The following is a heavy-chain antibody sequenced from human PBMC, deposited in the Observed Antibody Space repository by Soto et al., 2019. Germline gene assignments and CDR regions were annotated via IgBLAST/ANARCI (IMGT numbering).Heavy chain of an antibody. CDR3: ARFRYASSGYSPAWFDT. Sequence: QVQLVQSGAAVRKPGASVKVSCETSGYTFTSYDFTWVRQAPGQGLEWVGWISPYNGKTKYAQKVQGRVTMTTDTSTSTAYMELRSLRSDDTAIYFCARFRYASSGYSPAWFDTWGQGTLVTVSS. D-gene: IGHD3-22*01. J-gene: IGHJ5*02. CDR1: GYTFTSYD. V-gene: IGHV1-18*01. CDR2: ISPYNGKT.